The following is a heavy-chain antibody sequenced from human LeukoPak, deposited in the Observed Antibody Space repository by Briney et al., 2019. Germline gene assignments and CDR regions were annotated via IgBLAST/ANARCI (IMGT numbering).Heavy chain of an antibody. Sequence: ASVKVSCKASGYSFTSYGLNWVRQAPGQGLEWMGWISAYNGKTFYAEKFQGRVTMTRDTSTNTAYMELRSLGSDDTAVYYCARGLKGSGGSPGDYWGQGTLVTVSS. CDR2: ISAYNGKT. J-gene: IGHJ4*02. CDR3: ARGLKGSGGSPGDY. D-gene: IGHD2-15*01. V-gene: IGHV1-18*01. CDR1: GYSFTSYG.